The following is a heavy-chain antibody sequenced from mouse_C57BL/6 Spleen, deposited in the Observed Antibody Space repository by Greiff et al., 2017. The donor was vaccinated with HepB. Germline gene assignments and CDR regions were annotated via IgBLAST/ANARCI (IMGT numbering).Heavy chain of an antibody. V-gene: IGHV5-17*01. CDR3: ARNYYGSSHHYAMDY. CDR2: ISSGSSTI. CDR1: GFTFSDYG. J-gene: IGHJ4*01. D-gene: IGHD1-1*01. Sequence: EVQLQESGGGLVKPGGSLKLSCAASGFTFSDYGMHWVRQAPEKGLEWVAYISSGSSTIYYADTVKGRFTITRDNAKNTMFLQMNSLRSEDTAMYYGARNYYGSSHHYAMDYWGQGTSVTVSS.